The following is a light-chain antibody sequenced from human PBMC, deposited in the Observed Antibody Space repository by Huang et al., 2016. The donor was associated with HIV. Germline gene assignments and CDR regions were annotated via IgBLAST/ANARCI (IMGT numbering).Light chain of an antibody. CDR3: QQYDSLLT. Sequence: DIQMTQSPSSLSASVRERVTITCQASQDISNSLNWYQQKPGKAPKLLIYDASNLETGVPSRFSGSGSGTDFTFTITSLQPEDIATYYCQQYDSLLTFGGGTKVEIK. J-gene: IGKJ4*01. CDR2: DAS. V-gene: IGKV1-33*01. CDR1: QDISNS.